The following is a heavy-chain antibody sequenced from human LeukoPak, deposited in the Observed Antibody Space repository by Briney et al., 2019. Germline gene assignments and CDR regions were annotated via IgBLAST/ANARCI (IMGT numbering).Heavy chain of an antibody. CDR1: GFTFSDYA. CDR3: ARGAPPDY. Sequence: GGSLRLSCAASGFTFSDYAMYWVRQAPGKGLEWVASMSYDGSNEYYADSVKGRFTTSRDNSKNTLYLQMDSLRTEDTAVYYCARGAPPDYWGQGTLVTVSS. V-gene: IGHV3-30-3*01. J-gene: IGHJ4*02. CDR2: MSYDGSNE.